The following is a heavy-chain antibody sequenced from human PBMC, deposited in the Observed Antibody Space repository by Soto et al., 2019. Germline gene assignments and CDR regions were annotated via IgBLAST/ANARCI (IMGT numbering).Heavy chain of an antibody. J-gene: IGHJ4*02. CDR1: GGSISSYY. Sequence: SETLSLTCTVSGGSISSYYWSWIRQPPGKGLEWIGYIYYSGYTNYNPSLKSRVTISVDTSKNQFSLNLRSVTAAGTAVYYCASMGYHYGSGSYPLDYWGQGTLDTVSS. CDR2: IYYSGYT. CDR3: ASMGYHYGSGSYPLDY. D-gene: IGHD3-10*01. V-gene: IGHV4-59*08.